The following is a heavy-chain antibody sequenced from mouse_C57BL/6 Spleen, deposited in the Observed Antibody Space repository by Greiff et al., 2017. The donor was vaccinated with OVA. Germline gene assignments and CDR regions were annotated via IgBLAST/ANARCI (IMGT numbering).Heavy chain of an antibody. CDR2: ISSGGSYT. Sequence: EVKLVESGGDLVKPGGSLKLSCAASGFTFSSYGMSWVRQTPDKRLEWVATISSGGSYTYYPDSVKGRFTISRDNAKNTLYLQMSSLKAEDTAMYYCARVDSSGYGAMGGWGQGASVAVAS. CDR3: ARVDSSGYGAMGG. CDR1: GFTFSSYG. V-gene: IGHV5-6*01. D-gene: IGHD3-2*02. J-gene: IGHJ4*01.